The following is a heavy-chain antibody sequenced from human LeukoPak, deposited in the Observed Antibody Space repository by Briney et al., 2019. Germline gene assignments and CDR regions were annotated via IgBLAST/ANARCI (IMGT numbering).Heavy chain of an antibody. CDR2: IIPIFGTA. Sequence: ASVKVSCKASGGTFSSYAISWVRQAPGQGLEWMGGIIPIFGTANYAQKFQGRVTITTDESTSTAYMELSSLRSEDTAVYYCARGPSRGGSYWIDYWGQGTLVTVSS. V-gene: IGHV1-69*05. CDR1: GGTFSSYA. J-gene: IGHJ4*02. CDR3: ARGPSRGGSYWIDY. D-gene: IGHD1-26*01.